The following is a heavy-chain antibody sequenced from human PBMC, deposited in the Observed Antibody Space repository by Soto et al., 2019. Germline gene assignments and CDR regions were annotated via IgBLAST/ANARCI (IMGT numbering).Heavy chain of an antibody. J-gene: IGHJ3*02. CDR2: INAGNGNT. D-gene: IGHD1-26*01. V-gene: IGHV1-3*01. CDR1: GYTFTSYA. CDR3: ARASSGSYAFDI. Sequence: EASVKVSCRASGYTFTSYAMHWVRQAPGQRLEWMGWINAGNGNTKYSQKFQGRVTITRDTSASTAYMELSSLRSEDTAVYYCARASSGSYAFDIWGQGTMVTVSS.